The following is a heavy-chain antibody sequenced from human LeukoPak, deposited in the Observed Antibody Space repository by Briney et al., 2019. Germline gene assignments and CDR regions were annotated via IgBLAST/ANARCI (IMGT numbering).Heavy chain of an antibody. CDR3: ARIFSSRGAFDI. CDR1: GYSINDGYY. V-gene: IGHV4-38-2*02. Sequence: KPSETLSLTCTVSGYSINDGYYWGWIRQPPGKGLEWIGSIYHSGSTNYNPSLKSRVTISVDKSKNQFSLKLSSVTAADTAVYYCARIFSSRGAFDIWGQGTMVTVSS. D-gene: IGHD6-13*01. CDR2: IYHSGST. J-gene: IGHJ3*02.